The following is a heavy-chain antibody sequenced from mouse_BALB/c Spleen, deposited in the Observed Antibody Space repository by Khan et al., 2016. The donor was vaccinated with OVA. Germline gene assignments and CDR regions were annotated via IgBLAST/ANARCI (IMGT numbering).Heavy chain of an antibody. CDR1: GFSLSDYG. Sequence: VQLVESGPGLVAPSQNLSITCTVSGFSLSDYGVSWIRQPPGKGLEWLGVIWGGGSTYYNSALKSRLSISKDNSMSQVFLKMSSLQSDDTAMFYCAKGIWSYYYTLDYWGQGTSVTVSS. V-gene: IGHV2-6-5*01. CDR2: IWGGGST. J-gene: IGHJ4*01. CDR3: AKGIWSYYYTLDY.